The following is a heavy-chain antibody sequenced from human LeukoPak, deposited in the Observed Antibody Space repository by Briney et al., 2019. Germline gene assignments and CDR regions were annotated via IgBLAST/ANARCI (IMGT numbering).Heavy chain of an antibody. J-gene: IGHJ3*01. CDR2: ISGSGGST. D-gene: IGHD3-3*01. CDR3: AKDIFGQIDAFDV. Sequence: GGSLRLSCAASGVTFSSYAMSSVRQAPGKGLEWFSAISGSGGSTYYADSVKGRFTISRDNSKNTLYLQMNSLRADDTAVYYCAKDIFGQIDAFDVWGQGTMVTVSS. V-gene: IGHV3-23*01. CDR1: GVTFSSYA.